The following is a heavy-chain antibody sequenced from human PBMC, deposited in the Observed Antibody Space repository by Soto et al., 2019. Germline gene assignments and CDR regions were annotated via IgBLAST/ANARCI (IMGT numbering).Heavy chain of an antibody. D-gene: IGHD3-10*01. V-gene: IGHV3-53*01. J-gene: IGHJ6*02. CDR3: ARDLVLPHPYYYYGMDV. CDR2: IYSGAST. Sequence: GGSLRLSCAASGFTVSSNYMSWVRQAPGKGLEWVPVIYSGASTYYADSVKGRFTISRDNSKNTLYLQMNSLRAEDTAVYYCARDLVLPHPYYYYGMDVWGQGPTVTVSS. CDR1: GFTVSSNY.